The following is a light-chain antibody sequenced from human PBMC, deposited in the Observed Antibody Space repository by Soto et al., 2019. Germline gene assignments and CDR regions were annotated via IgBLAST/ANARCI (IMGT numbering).Light chain of an antibody. CDR3: LHDYSYPRT. Sequence: AIQMTQSPSSLSASGGDRVIITCRASQAIRNDLGWYQQKPGKAPKLLIYTASTLQSGVPSRFSGSGSGADFTLTIRSLQPEDSATYYCLHDYSYPRTFGQGTKVEI. CDR1: QAIRND. V-gene: IGKV1-6*01. J-gene: IGKJ1*01. CDR2: TAS.